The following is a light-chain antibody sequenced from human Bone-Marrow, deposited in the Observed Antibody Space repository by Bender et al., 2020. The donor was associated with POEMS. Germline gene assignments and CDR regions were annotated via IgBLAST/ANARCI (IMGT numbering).Light chain of an antibody. V-gene: IGLV2-14*01. Sequence: QSALTQPASVSGSPGQSITISCTGTSSDVGNYNYVSWYQQHPGQAPKLLIYDVNNRPSGVSNRFSGSKSGNTASLTISGLQAEDEADYYCSSHTSTNTWVFGGGTKLTVL. CDR1: SSDVGNYNY. CDR3: SSHTSTNTWV. CDR2: DVN. J-gene: IGLJ3*02.